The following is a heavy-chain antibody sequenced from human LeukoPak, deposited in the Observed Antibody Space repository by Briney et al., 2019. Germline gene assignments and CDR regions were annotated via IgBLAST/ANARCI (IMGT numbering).Heavy chain of an antibody. CDR3: ARIPRELDAFDI. D-gene: IGHD1-26*01. CDR2: IDWDDDK. Sequence: SGPALVKPTETLILTCSFSGFSLTTSGMCVSWIRQPPVKALEWLARIDWDDDKYYSTSLKTRLTISKDTSKNQVVLTMTNMDPVDTATYYCARIPRELDAFDIWGQGTVVTVSS. CDR1: GFSLTTSGMC. J-gene: IGHJ3*02. V-gene: IGHV2-70*11.